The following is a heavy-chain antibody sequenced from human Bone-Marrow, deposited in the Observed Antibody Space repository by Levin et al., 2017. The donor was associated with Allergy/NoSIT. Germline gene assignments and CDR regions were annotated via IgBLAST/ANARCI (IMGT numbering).Heavy chain of an antibody. CDR3: ARGGTNYGDYDYYGMDV. D-gene: IGHD4-17*01. CDR2: IYYSANT. J-gene: IGHJ6*02. Sequence: SCTVSGGSISSDDYYWSWIRQPPGKGLEWIGFIYYSANTYYNPSLKSRLTISVDSSKSQFSLNLSSVTAADTAIYYCARGGTNYGDYDYYGMDVWGQGTTVTVSS. CDR1: GGSISSDDYY. V-gene: IGHV4-30-4*01.